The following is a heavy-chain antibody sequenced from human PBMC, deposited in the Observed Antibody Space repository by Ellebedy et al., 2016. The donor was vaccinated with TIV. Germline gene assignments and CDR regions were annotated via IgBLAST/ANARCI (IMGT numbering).Heavy chain of an antibody. CDR3: ARGGSSNSLLRFDL. D-gene: IGHD6-6*01. V-gene: IGHV4-61*08. CDR2: IYYSGST. J-gene: IGHJ4*02. Sequence: SETLSLXXTVSGGSISSGGYYWSWIRQHPGKGLEWIGYIYYSGSTNYNPSLKSRVTISVDTSKNQFSLKLSSVTAADTAVYYCARGGSSNSLLRFDLWGQGTLITVSS. CDR1: GGSISSGGYY.